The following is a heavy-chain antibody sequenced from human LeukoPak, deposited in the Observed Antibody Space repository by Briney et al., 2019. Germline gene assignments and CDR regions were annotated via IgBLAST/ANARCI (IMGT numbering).Heavy chain of an antibody. D-gene: IGHD3-9*01. Sequence: SETLSLTCTVSGGSISSYYWSWIRQSPGKGLEWIGYIYYSGSTNYNPSLKSRVTISVDTSKNQFSLKLSSVTAADTAVYYCARVNYDILTGYYRFDYWGQGTLVTVSS. V-gene: IGHV4-59*01. CDR3: ARVNYDILTGYYRFDY. J-gene: IGHJ4*02. CDR1: GGSISSYY. CDR2: IYYSGST.